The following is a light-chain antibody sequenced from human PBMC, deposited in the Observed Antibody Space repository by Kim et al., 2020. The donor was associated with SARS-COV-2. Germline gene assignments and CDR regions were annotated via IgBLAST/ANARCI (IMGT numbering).Light chain of an antibody. V-gene: IGKV3-20*01. CDR1: QSVSSSY. Sequence: RGERATLFGRARQSVSSSYLAWYQQKPGQAPRLLIYGASSRATGIPDRFSGSGSGTDFTLTISRLEPEDFAVYYCQQYGSSPPYTFGQGTKLEI. J-gene: IGKJ2*01. CDR2: GAS. CDR3: QQYGSSPPYT.